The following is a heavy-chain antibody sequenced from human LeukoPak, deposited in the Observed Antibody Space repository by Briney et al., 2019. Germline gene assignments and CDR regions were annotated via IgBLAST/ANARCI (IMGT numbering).Heavy chain of an antibody. Sequence: SETLSLTCAVYGGSFSGYYWSCIRHPPGKGREWMGEINHSGSTNYNPSLKSRVTISVDTSKNQFSLKLSSVTAADTAVYYCARAHRKYYFDYWGQGTLVTVSS. D-gene: IGHD1-14*01. J-gene: IGHJ4*02. CDR1: GGSFSGYY. V-gene: IGHV4-34*01. CDR2: INHSGST. CDR3: ARAHRKYYFDY.